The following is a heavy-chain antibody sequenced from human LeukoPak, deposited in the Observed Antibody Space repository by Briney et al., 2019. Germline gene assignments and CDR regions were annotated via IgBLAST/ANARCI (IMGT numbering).Heavy chain of an antibody. J-gene: IGHJ4*02. Sequence: GGSLRLSCAASGFTFSSYWMHWVRQAPGKGLVWVSRIAGDGSSTTYADSVKGRFTISRDNAKNTLYLQMNSLRAEDTAVYYCARDLRPGIAAGLFDYWGQGTLVTVSS. D-gene: IGHD6-13*01. CDR1: GFTFSSYW. V-gene: IGHV3-74*01. CDR2: IAGDGSST. CDR3: ARDLRPGIAAGLFDY.